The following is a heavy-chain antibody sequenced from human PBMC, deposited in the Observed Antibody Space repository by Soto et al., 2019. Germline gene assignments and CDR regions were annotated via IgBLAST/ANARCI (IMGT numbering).Heavy chain of an antibody. V-gene: IGHV4-30-2*01. J-gene: IGHJ5*02. CDR3: ARTESGTFDP. Sequence: QLQLQESGSGLVKPSQTLSLTCAVSGGSISSGGYSWSWIRQPPGKVLEWIGYIYHSGSTYYNPSLKSRVTISVDRSKSQISLKLSAVTAADTAVYYCARTESGTFDPWGQGTLVTVPS. CDR2: IYHSGST. CDR1: GGSISSGGYS. D-gene: IGHD1-7*01.